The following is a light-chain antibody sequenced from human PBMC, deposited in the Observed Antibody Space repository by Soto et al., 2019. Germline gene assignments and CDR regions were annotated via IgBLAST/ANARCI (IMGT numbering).Light chain of an antibody. CDR2: GAS. CDR3: QHCGNLPFT. CDR1: QSVSSSQ. J-gene: IGKJ5*01. V-gene: IGKV3-20*01. Sequence: IVVTEAPRTLSVSPGERTTLSCRAGQSVSSSQLAWYQQKPGQAPSPLVYGASSRATGIPEWFSGGVSETDFLISIRILDPEDFAAYYCQHCGNLPFTFGQGTRLEI.